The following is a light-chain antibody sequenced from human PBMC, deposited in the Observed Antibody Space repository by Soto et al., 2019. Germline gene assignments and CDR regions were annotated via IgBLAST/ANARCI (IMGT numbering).Light chain of an antibody. CDR1: SNDVGAFNY. Sequence: QSALTQPASVSGPPGQSITISCTGSSNDVGAFNYVSWYRHSPGEAPKVLIRGVSIRPSGVSIRFSASKSANTASLTISGLQAEDEALYYCSSYTTSNTWVFGGGTKLTVL. J-gene: IGLJ3*02. CDR3: SSYTTSNTWV. CDR2: GVS. V-gene: IGLV2-14*03.